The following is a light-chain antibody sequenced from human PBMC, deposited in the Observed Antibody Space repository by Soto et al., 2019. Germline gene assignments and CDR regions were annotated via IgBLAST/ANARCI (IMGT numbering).Light chain of an antibody. CDR3: SSYTSSSTRV. Sequence: QSALTQPASVSGSPGQSVTISCTGTSSDVGGYNYVSWYQQHPGKAPKLMIYDVSSRPSGVSNRFSGSKSGNTASLTISGLQAEDEDDYYCSSYTSSSTRVFGTGTKVTVL. V-gene: IGLV2-14*01. CDR1: SSDVGGYNY. CDR2: DVS. J-gene: IGLJ1*01.